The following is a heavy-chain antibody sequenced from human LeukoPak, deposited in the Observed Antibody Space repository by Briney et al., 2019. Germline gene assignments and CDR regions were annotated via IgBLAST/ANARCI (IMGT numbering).Heavy chain of an antibody. J-gene: IGHJ4*02. CDR1: GYTFTSYG. CDR2: ISAYNGNT. Sequence: ASVKVSCKASGYTFTSYGISWVRQAPGQGLEWMGWISAYNGNTNYAQKLQGRVTMTTDTSTSTAYMELRSLRSDDTAVYYCARDSVGSRVVVAAFFDYWGQGTLVTVSS. D-gene: IGHD2-15*01. CDR3: ARDSVGSRVVVAAFFDY. V-gene: IGHV1-18*01.